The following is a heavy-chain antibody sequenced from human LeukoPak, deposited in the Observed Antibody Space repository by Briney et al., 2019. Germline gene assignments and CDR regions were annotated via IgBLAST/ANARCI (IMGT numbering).Heavy chain of an antibody. V-gene: IGHV3-23*01. CDR2: IIDNGDTT. J-gene: IGHJ6*03. CDR1: GFNFNRYA. D-gene: IGHD3-16*01. CDR3: ARLGGQEIYNYYVGV. Sequence: GGSLRLSCAASGFNFNRYAMSWVRQAPGKGLEWVSGIIDNGDTTYHANSVKGRFTISRDNSKNTLYLQMHSLRAEGTGVYYCARLGGQEIYNYYVGVWGKGTTVAVSS.